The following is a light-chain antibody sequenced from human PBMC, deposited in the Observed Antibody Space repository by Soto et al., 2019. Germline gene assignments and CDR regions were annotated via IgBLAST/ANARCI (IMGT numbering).Light chain of an antibody. J-gene: IGKJ1*01. CDR1: QSISTY. CDR2: DGS. CDR3: QQRNDWLWT. V-gene: IGKV3-11*01. Sequence: EIVLTQSPATLSLSPGERATLSCRVSQSISTYLAWYQQKPGQAPRLLIYDGSNRATGTPARFSGNGYGTDFTLTVSSLEPEDFAVYYCQQRNDWLWTFGQGTKVQLK.